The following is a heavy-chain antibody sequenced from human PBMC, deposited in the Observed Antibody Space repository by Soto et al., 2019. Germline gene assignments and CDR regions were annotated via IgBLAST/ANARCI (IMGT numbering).Heavy chain of an antibody. J-gene: IGHJ5*02. D-gene: IGHD2-21*02. CDR2: IYYSGST. CDR1: GGSISSSSYF. Sequence: QVQLQESGPGLVKPSETLSLTCSVSGGSISSSSYFWGWIRQPPGKGLEWIGSIYYSGSTYYNPSLKSRVTVSVDTSKNQFSLKLSSVTAADTAVYYCARHPSDFWFDPWGQGTLVTVSS. V-gene: IGHV4-39*01. CDR3: ARHPSDFWFDP.